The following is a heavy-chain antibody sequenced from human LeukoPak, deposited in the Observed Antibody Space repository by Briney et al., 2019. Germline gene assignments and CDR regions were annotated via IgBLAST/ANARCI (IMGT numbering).Heavy chain of an antibody. CDR2: ISSSSSYI. CDR1: GFTFSSYS. V-gene: IGHV3-21*01. CDR3: ARPGTAAAGTGWFDP. J-gene: IGHJ5*02. D-gene: IGHD6-13*01. Sequence: GGSLRLSCAASGFTFSSYSMNWVRQAPGKGLEWVSSISSSSSYIYYADSVKGRFTISRDNAKNSLYLQMNSPRAEDTAVYYCARPGTAAAGTGWFDPWGQGTLVTVSS.